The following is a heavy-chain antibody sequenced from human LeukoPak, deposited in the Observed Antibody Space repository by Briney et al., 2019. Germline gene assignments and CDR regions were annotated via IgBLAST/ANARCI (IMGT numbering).Heavy chain of an antibody. V-gene: IGHV3-74*01. D-gene: IGHD3-3*01. J-gene: IGHJ4*02. CDR2: INSDGSST. CDR1: GFTFSGYW. CDR3: ARGGYYGSGRYYFDS. Sequence: GGSLRLSCAASGFTFSGYWMHWVRQTPGKGLVWVSRINSDGSSTTYADSVKGRFTISRDNAKNTLHLQMNSLRAEDTAVYYCARGGYYGSGRYYFDSWGQGTLVTVSS.